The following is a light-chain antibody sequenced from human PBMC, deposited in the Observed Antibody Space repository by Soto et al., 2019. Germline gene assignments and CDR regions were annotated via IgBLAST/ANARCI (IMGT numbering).Light chain of an antibody. CDR3: AAWDDSLNGLV. Sequence: QSVLTQPPSASGTXXXRXTISCSGSSSNIGSNTVNWYQQLPGTAPKLLIYNNNQRPSGVPDRFSGSKSGTSASLAISGLQSEDEADYYCAAWDDSLNGLVFGTGTKLTVL. CDR1: SSNIGSNT. V-gene: IGLV1-44*01. CDR2: NNN. J-gene: IGLJ1*01.